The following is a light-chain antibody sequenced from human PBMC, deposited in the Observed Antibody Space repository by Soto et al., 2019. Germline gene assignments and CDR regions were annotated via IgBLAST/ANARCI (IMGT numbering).Light chain of an antibody. CDR2: GAS. Sequence: DIQMTQSPSSLSTYVGDRVTITCRASQDIGSSLAWYQQKPGKLPNLLIYGASTLQSGVPSRFSGSGSGTYFTLTISSLRPDDVASYYCQKYNSAPFTFGPWTKVDLK. CDR1: QDIGSS. J-gene: IGKJ3*01. V-gene: IGKV1-27*01. CDR3: QKYNSAPFT.